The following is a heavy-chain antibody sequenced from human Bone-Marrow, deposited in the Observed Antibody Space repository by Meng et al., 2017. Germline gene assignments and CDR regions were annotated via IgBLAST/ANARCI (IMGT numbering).Heavy chain of an antibody. CDR1: GFIFTDFY. D-gene: IGHD1-26*01. J-gene: IGHJ4*02. CDR2: ISSTSTPT. Sequence: GGSLRLSCATSGFIFTDFYMSWIRQAPGKGLEWISSISSTSTPTSYADSVKGRFTISRDNAKGSVFLQMDSLRAEDTAVYYCARRRWGDYWGQGTLVTVSS. CDR3: ARRRWGDY. V-gene: IGHV3-11*04.